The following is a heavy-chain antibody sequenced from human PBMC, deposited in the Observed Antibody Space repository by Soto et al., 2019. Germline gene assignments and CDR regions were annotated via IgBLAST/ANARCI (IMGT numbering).Heavy chain of an antibody. CDR1: GYTFTTYY. V-gene: IGHV1-46*01. Sequence: ASVKVSCKGSGYTFTTYYIHWLRQAPGQGLEWMGIINPSAGGTTYAQKFQGRVTMTEDTSTGTAYMELSSLRSEDTAVYYCATEIRGYSGYGANYYGMDVWGQGTTVTVSS. CDR2: INPSAGGT. J-gene: IGHJ6*02. D-gene: IGHD5-12*01. CDR3: ATEIRGYSGYGANYYGMDV.